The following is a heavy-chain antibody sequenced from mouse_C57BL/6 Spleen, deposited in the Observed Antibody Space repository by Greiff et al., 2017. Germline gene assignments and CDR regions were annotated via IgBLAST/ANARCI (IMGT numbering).Heavy chain of an antibody. Sequence: EVKLVESGGGLVKPGGSLKLSCAASGFTFSDYGLHWVRQAPEKGLEWVSYISSGSSTIYYADTVKGRFTISRDNAKNTLFLQMTSLRSEDTAMDYCARNYYGSSADYWGQGTTLTVSS. CDR2: ISSGSSTI. D-gene: IGHD1-1*01. J-gene: IGHJ2*01. CDR3: ARNYYGSSADY. CDR1: GFTFSDYG. V-gene: IGHV5-17*01.